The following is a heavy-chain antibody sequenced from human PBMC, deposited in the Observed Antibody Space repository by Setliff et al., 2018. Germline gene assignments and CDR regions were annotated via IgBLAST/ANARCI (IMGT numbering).Heavy chain of an antibody. Sequence: AASVKVSCKVSGSTVTESSMHWVRQAPGKGLEWMGGFDPEDGERIYAQHFQGRLTMPEDTSTDTAYMELSSLRSEDTAVYYCATGFLRYDILTGYYQRPHYFEYWGQGTLVTVSS. D-gene: IGHD3-9*01. V-gene: IGHV1-24*01. CDR1: GSTVTESS. CDR3: ATGFLRYDILTGYYQRPHYFEY. CDR2: FDPEDGER. J-gene: IGHJ4*02.